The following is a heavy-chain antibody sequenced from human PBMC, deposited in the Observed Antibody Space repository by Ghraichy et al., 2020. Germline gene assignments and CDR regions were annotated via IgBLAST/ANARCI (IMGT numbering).Heavy chain of an antibody. V-gene: IGHV3-23*01. CDR1: GFIFSNYA. J-gene: IGHJ4*02. CDR2: ITSGGRT. Sequence: GGSLRRSCAASGFIFSNYAMSWVRQAPGKGLECVSAITSGGRTYYSDSVKGRFTISRDNSKNTLYLQMNSLRAEDTAIYYCAKDRQVGAIDWGQGTLVTVSS. CDR3: AKDRQVGAID. D-gene: IGHD1-26*01.